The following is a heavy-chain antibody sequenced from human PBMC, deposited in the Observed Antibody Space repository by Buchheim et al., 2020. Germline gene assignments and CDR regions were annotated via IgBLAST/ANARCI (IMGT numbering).Heavy chain of an antibody. CDR1: GFTFSSYS. J-gene: IGHJ4*02. CDR2: ISGSGGST. V-gene: IGHV3-23*01. D-gene: IGHD3-3*01. Sequence: EVQLLESGGGLVQPGGSLRLSCAASGFTFSSYSMSWVRQAPGKGLEWVSGISGSGGSTYYADSVNGRFTISRDNSKNTLYLEMNSMRAEDTAIYYCAKEVTYYDFWSSDYWGQGT. CDR3: AKEVTYYDFWSSDY.